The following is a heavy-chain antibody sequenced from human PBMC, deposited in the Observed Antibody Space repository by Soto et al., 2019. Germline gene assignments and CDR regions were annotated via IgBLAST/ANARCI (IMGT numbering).Heavy chain of an antibody. CDR1: GGSISSSSYY. Sequence: PSETLSLTCTVSGGSISSSSYYWGWIRQPPGKGLEWIGSIYYSGSTYYNPSLKSRVTISVDTSKNQFSLKLSSVTAADTAVYYCARSVVADTDSFDYWGQGTLVTVSS. J-gene: IGHJ4*02. CDR2: IYYSGST. CDR3: ARSVVADTDSFDY. D-gene: IGHD2-15*01. V-gene: IGHV4-39*01.